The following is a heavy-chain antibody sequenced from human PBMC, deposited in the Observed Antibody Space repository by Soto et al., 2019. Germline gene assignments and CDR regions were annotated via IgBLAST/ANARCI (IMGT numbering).Heavy chain of an antibody. V-gene: IGHV3-23*01. D-gene: IGHD3-9*01. Sequence: EVQLLESGGDLVQPGGSLRVSCAASGFTFGSYAMSWVRQAPGKGPEWVSAITASGGDTYHADSVKGRFTISRDNTKNTLYMQMNSLRTEDTAVYYCAKGSASSRPYYFDPWGQGTLVTVSS. CDR2: ITASGGDT. CDR3: AKGSASSRPYYFDP. J-gene: IGHJ5*02. CDR1: GFTFGSYA.